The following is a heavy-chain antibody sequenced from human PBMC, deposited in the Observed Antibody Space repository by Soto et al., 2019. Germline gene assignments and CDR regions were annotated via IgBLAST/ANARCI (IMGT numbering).Heavy chain of an antibody. V-gene: IGHV4-39*01. CDR2: IYYSGST. J-gene: IGHJ4*02. D-gene: IGHD6-13*01. Sequence: TLSLTCTVSGGSIGYSSYYWGWIRQPPGKGLEWIGSIYYSGSTYYNPSLKSRVTISVDTSKNQFSLKLSSVTAADTAVYYCARRGSSSWYGYWGQGTLVTVSS. CDR3: ARRGSSSWYGY. CDR1: GGSIGYSSYY.